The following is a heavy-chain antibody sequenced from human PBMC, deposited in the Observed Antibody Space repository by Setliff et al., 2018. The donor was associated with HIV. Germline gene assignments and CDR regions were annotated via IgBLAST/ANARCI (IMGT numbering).Heavy chain of an antibody. J-gene: IGHJ6*03. V-gene: IGHV1-2*02. Sequence: ASVKVSCKASGFTFSDYYMHWVRQAPGQGLEWMGWVRPYNADKNYAQKFQGRVTMTSDTSISTAYLELSGLTSDDTAIYYCARDRAYCSSGSCYRPLVYYFYYRDVWGTGTTVTVSS. CDR1: GFTFSDYY. CDR2: VRPYNADK. D-gene: IGHD2-15*01. CDR3: ARDRAYCSSGSCYRPLVYYFYYRDV.